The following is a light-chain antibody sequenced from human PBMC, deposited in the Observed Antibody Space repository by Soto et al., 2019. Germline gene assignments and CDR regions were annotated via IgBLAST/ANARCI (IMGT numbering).Light chain of an antibody. CDR2: GAS. CDR3: HQSNIWPWYT. J-gene: IGKJ2*01. V-gene: IGKV3-15*01. Sequence: EIVMTQSPATPSVSPGERGTLSYRDRQSVGNNSAWLQQKPGQAPGLLIYGASTRATGVPARFSGSGSGTEFTLTISSLQSEDFAVYYCHQSNIWPWYT. CDR1: QSVGNN.